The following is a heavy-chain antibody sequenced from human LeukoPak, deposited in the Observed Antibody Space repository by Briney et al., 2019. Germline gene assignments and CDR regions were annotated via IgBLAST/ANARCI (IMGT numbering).Heavy chain of an antibody. CDR2: ISYDGSNK. CDR1: GFTFSSYD. Sequence: PGGSLRLSCAASGFTFSSYDIHWVRQAPGKGLEWVAVISYDGSNKYYADSVKGRFTISRDNSKNTLYLQMNSLRAEDTAVYYCAKEGTIFGVVIMLFDYWGQGTLVTVSS. J-gene: IGHJ4*02. CDR3: AKEGTIFGVVIMLFDY. V-gene: IGHV3-30*18. D-gene: IGHD3-3*01.